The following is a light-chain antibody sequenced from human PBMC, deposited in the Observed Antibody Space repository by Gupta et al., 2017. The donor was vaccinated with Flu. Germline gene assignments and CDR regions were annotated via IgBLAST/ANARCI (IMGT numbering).Light chain of an antibody. V-gene: IGKV2-28*01. CDR2: WGS. J-gene: IGKJ1*01. Sequence: IVMTQSPLSLPVIPGEPAAISCRSSQSLLDSNGFNYLDWYVQKSGQSPQLLIYWGSIRASGVPDRFSGSGSGTDFTLRINRVEAEDVGVYYCMQGLKTPQTFGQGTKVEIK. CDR1: QSLLDSNGFNY. CDR3: MQGLKTPQT.